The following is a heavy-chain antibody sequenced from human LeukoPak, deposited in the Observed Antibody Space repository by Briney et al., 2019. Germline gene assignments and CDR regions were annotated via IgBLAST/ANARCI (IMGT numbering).Heavy chain of an antibody. D-gene: IGHD5-18*01. J-gene: IGHJ5*02. CDR2: INYSGST. Sequence: SETLSLTCAVYGGSFSGYYWSWIRQPPGKGLEWIGEINYSGSTNYNPSLKSRVTISVDTSKNQFSLKLSSVTAADTAVYYCASRQLWLRRGWFDPWGQGTLVTVSS. V-gene: IGHV4-34*01. CDR1: GGSFSGYY. CDR3: ASRQLWLRRGWFDP.